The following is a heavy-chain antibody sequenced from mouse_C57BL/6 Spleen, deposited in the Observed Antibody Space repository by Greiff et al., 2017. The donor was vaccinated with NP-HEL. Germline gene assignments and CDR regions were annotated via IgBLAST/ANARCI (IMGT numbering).Heavy chain of an antibody. CDR2: IDPSDSET. D-gene: IGHD1-1*01. CDR3: ATAGDGSTYAMDD. Sequence: VQLQQPGAELVRPGSSVKLSCKASGYTFTSYWMHWVKQRPIQGLEWIGNIDPSDSETHYNQKFKDKATLTVDKSSSTAYMQLSSLTSEDSAVYYWATAGDGSTYAMDDWGQGTSVTVAS. V-gene: IGHV1-52*01. CDR1: GYTFTSYW. J-gene: IGHJ4*01.